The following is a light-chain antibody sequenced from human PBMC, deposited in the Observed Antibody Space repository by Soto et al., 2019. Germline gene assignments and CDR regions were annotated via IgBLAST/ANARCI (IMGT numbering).Light chain of an antibody. CDR1: SSNIGAGYG. J-gene: IGLJ2*01. CDR2: GNT. CDR3: QSFDRTLTSVV. Sequence: QSALTQPPSVSAAPGQRVTISCTGSSSNIGAGYGVHWYQHLPGKAPNLLVYGNTNRPSGVPGRFSGSRSGTSASLAITGLQPEDEADYYCQSFDRTLTSVVFGGGTKLTVL. V-gene: IGLV1-40*01.